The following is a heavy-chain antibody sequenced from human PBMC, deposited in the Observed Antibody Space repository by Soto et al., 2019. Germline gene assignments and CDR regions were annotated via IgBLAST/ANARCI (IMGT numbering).Heavy chain of an antibody. CDR3: ARCDFGDYVPTLDH. CDR1: GYTFSSYG. V-gene: IGHV1-18*01. Sequence: QVHLMQSGAEVKSPGASVRVSCKASGYTFSSYGVSWVRQAPGQGLEFMGWISVYNGHTNYAQKFHGRVTMTTYTSTSTAYMELRSLRSADTAVYFCARCDFGDYVPTLDHWGQGTLVTVSA. J-gene: IGHJ4*02. CDR2: ISVYNGHT. D-gene: IGHD4-17*01.